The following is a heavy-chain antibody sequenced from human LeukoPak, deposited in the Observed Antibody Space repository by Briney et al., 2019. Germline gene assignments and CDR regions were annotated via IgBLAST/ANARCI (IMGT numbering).Heavy chain of an antibody. CDR2: IYYSGSP. V-gene: IGHV4-61*01. CDR3: AGENWNDVEFAFDI. J-gene: IGHJ3*02. D-gene: IGHD1-1*01. CDR1: GGPVRSGSDY. Sequence: SDTLSLTCTVSGGPVRSGSDYGRWVRQPPGKGLVWIGYIYYSGSPSYHPSLKSRVTISVDQSKNQLALKLSSVTAADTAVYYCAGENWNDVEFAFDIWGQGTMVTVSS.